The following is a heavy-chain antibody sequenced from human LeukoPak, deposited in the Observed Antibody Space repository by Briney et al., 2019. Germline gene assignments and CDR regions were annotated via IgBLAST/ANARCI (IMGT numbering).Heavy chain of an antibody. V-gene: IGHV4-4*07. CDR2: INTSGNT. CDR3: ARERLGFRVDV. Sequence: SETLSLTCTVSGDSISNYYWTWIRQSAGKGLQWIGRINTSGNTNYNPYLKSRVTMSLATSKNQFSLNLSSVTAADTAVYYCARERLGFRVDVWGKGTTVTVSS. D-gene: IGHD3-10*01. CDR1: GDSISNYY. J-gene: IGHJ6*04.